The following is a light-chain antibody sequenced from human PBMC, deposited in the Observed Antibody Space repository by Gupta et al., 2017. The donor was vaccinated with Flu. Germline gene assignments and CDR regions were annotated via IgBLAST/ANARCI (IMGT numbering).Light chain of an antibody. V-gene: IGKV3-11*01. CDR1: QSISSY. CDR3: QQRSNWPLT. J-gene: IGKJ4*01. Sequence: IVLTPSPATLSLSPGERATLSCRASQSISSYLAWYQQTPGQAPRLLIYDASNRATGIPARFSGSGSGTDFTLAISSLEPEDFAVYYCQQRSNWPLTFGGGTKVEIK. CDR2: DAS.